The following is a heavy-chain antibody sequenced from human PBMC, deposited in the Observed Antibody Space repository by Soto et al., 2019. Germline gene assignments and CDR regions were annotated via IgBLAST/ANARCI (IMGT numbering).Heavy chain of an antibody. CDR1: GGSINSGGYY. J-gene: IGHJ4*02. CDR3: ARGYRPSGYSSSWVFDS. V-gene: IGHV4-31*03. Sequence: QVQLQESGPGLVKPSQTLSLICTVSGGSINSGGYYWNWIRQHPRTGLEWIGNIFYSGSTYYNPSHAGRVPISADTSDNQFSLTLCSVTAADTAVYFCARGYRPSGYSSSWVFDSWGQGTLVDVSS. D-gene: IGHD6-13*01. CDR2: IFYSGST.